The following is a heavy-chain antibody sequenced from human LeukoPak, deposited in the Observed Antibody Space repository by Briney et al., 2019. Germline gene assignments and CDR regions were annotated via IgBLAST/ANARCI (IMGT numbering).Heavy chain of an antibody. CDR3: ARHYYFDSSGYYYGFDY. Sequence: SQTLSLTCTVSGGSISSGGYYWSWIRQHPGKGLEWIGYIYCSGSTYYNPSLKSRVTISVDTSKNQFSLKLSSVTAADTAMYYCARHYYFDSSGYYYGFDYWGQGTLVTVSS. J-gene: IGHJ4*02. CDR2: IYCSGST. V-gene: IGHV4-31*03. D-gene: IGHD3-22*01. CDR1: GGSISSGGYY.